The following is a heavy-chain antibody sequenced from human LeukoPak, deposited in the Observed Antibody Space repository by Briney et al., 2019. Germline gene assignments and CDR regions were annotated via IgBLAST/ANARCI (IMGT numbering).Heavy chain of an antibody. J-gene: IGHJ6*03. CDR3: ARGSIWLCGGDCSAPTYYYYMDV. Sequence: ASVKVSCKTSEYTFTGYYMHWVRQAPGRGLEWMGWINPNSGGTNYAQKFQGRVTMTRDTSISTAYMELSRLRSEDTAVYYCARGSIWLCGGDCSAPTYYYYMDVWGKGTTVTVSS. CDR2: INPNSGGT. CDR1: EYTFTGYY. V-gene: IGHV1-2*02. D-gene: IGHD2-21*02.